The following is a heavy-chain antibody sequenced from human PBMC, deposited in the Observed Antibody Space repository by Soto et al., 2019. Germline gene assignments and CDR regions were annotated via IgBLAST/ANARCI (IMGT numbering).Heavy chain of an antibody. CDR1: GGSISSSSYY. CDR3: ASRYSSGWYYFDY. J-gene: IGHJ4*02. D-gene: IGHD6-19*01. CDR2: IYYSGST. V-gene: IGHV4-39*01. Sequence: SETLSLTCTVSGGSISSSSYYWGWIRQPPGKGLEWIGSIYYSGSTYYNPSLKSRVTISVDTSKNQFSLKLSSVTAADTAVYYCASRYSSGWYYFDYWGQGTLVTVSS.